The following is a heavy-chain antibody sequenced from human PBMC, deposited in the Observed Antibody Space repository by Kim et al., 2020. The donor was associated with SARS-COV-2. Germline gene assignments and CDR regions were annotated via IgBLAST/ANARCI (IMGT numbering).Heavy chain of an antibody. CDR1: GFTFSSYG. Sequence: GGSLRLSCAASGFTFSSYGMHWVRQAPDKGLEWVAVIWYDGSNKYYADSVKGRFTISRDNSKNTLYLQMNSLRAEDTAVYYCARSHSSSWYRDAFDIRGQGTMVTVSS. CDR3: ARSHSSSWYRDAFDI. D-gene: IGHD6-13*01. V-gene: IGHV3-33*01. CDR2: IWYDGSNK. J-gene: IGHJ3*02.